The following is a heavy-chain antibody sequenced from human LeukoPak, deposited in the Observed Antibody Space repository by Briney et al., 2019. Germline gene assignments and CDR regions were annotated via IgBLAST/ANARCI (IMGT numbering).Heavy chain of an antibody. CDR2: IGSDNKP. J-gene: IGHJ4*02. V-gene: IGHV3-23*05. Sequence: GGSLRLSCEASGFTFSAYAMTWVHQAPGKGLEWVSSIGSDNKPHYSESVKGRFAISRDNSKSMLFLQLNSLRAEDTALYYCARGDYYGSGSSSHWGQGTLVTVSS. CDR1: GFTFSAYA. D-gene: IGHD3-10*01. CDR3: ARGDYYGSGSSSH.